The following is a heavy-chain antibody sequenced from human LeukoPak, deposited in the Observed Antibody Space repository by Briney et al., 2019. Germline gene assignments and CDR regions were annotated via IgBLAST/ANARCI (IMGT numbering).Heavy chain of an antibody. V-gene: IGHV3-48*01. D-gene: IGHD1-26*01. J-gene: IGHJ4*02. CDR1: GFTFSSHS. CDR2: ISSSSSTI. Sequence: GGSLRLSCAAPGFTFSSHSMNWVRQAPGKGLEWVSYISSSSSTIYYADSVKGRFTISRDNSKNTLFLQMNSLRAEDTAIYYCAKYGPQDSGSSHFDYWGQGALVTVSS. CDR3: AKYGPQDSGSSHFDY.